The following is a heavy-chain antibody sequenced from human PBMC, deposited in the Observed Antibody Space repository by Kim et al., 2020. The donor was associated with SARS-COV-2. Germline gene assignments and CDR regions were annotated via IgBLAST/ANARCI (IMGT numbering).Heavy chain of an antibody. Sequence: ASVKVSCKASGYTFTSYGISWVRQAPGQGLEWMGWISAYNGNTNYAQKLQGRVTMTTDTSTSTAYMELRSLRSDDTAVYYCARDVAAPRQWAWTYYYYGMDVWGQGTTVTVSS. CDR2: ISAYNGNT. CDR1: GYTFTSYG. V-gene: IGHV1-18*04. J-gene: IGHJ6*02. D-gene: IGHD6-13*01. CDR3: ARDVAAPRQWAWTYYYYGMDV.